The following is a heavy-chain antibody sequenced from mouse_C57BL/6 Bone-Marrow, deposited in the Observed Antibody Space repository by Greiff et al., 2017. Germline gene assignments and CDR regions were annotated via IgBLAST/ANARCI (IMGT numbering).Heavy chain of an antibody. CDR3: ARDITTVVAPLDY. CDR1: GYTFTSYW. J-gene: IGHJ2*01. CDR2: IDPSDSYT. Sequence: QVQLQQPGAELVRPGTSVKLSCKASGYTFTSYWMHWVKQRPGQGLEWIGVIDPSDSYTNYNQKFKGKATVTVDTSSSTAYMQLSSLTSEDSAVYYCARDITTVVAPLDYWGQGTTLTVSS. D-gene: IGHD1-1*01. V-gene: IGHV1-59*01.